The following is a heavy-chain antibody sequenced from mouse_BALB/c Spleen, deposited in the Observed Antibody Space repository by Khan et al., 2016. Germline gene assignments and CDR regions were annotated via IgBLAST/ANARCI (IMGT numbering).Heavy chain of an antibody. CDR3: ARAWYFDS. Sequence: EVQLQESGPGLVKPSQSLSLTCSVTGYSITSGYYWNWIRQFPGNKLEWMGYISYDGSNNYNPSLKNRISITRDTSKNQFFLKLNSVTTEDTATYYCARAWYFDSWGQGTTLTVSS. V-gene: IGHV3-6*02. CDR1: GYSITSGYY. J-gene: IGHJ2*01. CDR2: ISYDGSN.